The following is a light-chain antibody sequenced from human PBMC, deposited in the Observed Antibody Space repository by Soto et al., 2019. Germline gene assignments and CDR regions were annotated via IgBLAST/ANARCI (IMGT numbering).Light chain of an antibody. CDR1: SSDVGGYNY. CDR2: DVS. Sequence: QSALTQPRSVSGSPGQSVTISCTGTSSDVGGYNYVSWYQQHPGKAPKLMIYDVSKRPSGVPDRCSGSKSGNTASLTISELQAEDEADYYCCSYAGSYTYVFGTGTKVTVL. J-gene: IGLJ1*01. CDR3: CSYAGSYTYV. V-gene: IGLV2-11*01.